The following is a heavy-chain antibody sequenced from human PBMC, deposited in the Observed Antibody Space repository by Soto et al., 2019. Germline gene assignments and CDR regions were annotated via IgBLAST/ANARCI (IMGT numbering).Heavy chain of an antibody. D-gene: IGHD1-26*01. CDR1: GGTFSSFT. CDR3: AKERRADWESYYYYAMDV. V-gene: IGHV1-69*01. Sequence: QVQLVQSGAEVKKPGSSVKVSCKASGGTFSSFTISWVRQAPGQGLEWMGGIIPIYGTANYEPKFQGRVTITADASTRTAYMELSSLRSEDTAVYYCAKERRADWESYYYYAMDVWGQGTTVTVSS. CDR2: IIPIYGTA. J-gene: IGHJ6*02.